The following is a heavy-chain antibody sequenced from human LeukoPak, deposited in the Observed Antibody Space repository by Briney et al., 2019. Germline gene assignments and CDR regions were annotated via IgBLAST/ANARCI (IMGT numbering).Heavy chain of an antibody. D-gene: IGHD5-18*01. CDR1: GYTFTGYY. J-gene: IGHJ6*04. V-gene: IGHV1-2*04. CDR3: ARGEDTAMVRNYYGMDV. Sequence: ASVKVSCKASGYTFTGYYMHWVRQAPGQGLEWMGWINPNSGGTNYAQKFQGWVTMTRDTSISTAYMELSRLRSDDTAVYYCARGEDTAMVRNYYGMDVWGKGTTGTVSS. CDR2: INPNSGGT.